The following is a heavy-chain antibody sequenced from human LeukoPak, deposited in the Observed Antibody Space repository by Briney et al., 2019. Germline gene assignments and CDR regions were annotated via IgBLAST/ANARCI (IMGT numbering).Heavy chain of an antibody. V-gene: IGHV3-48*03. CDR1: RFTFSSYD. J-gene: IGHJ5*02. CDR3: ASQAGWLDP. Sequence: PGGSLRLSCAASRFTFSSYDMNWIRQAPGKGLELVSYISNSGSTIYYADSVKGRFTISRDNAKNSLYLQMNSLRAEDTAVYYCASQAGWLDPWGQGTLVTVSS. CDR2: ISNSGSTI.